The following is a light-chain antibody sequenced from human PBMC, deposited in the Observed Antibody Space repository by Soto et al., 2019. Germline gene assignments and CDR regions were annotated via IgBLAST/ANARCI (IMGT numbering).Light chain of an antibody. Sequence: EIVMTQSPATLSVSPGERATLSCRASQSVSSNLAWYQQKPGQAPRLLIYGASTRATGIPARFSGSGSGTDFTLTISRLEPEDFAVYYCHQYVSSWTFGQGTKVDI. J-gene: IGKJ1*01. V-gene: IGKV3-15*01. CDR2: GAS. CDR3: HQYVSSWT. CDR1: QSVSSN.